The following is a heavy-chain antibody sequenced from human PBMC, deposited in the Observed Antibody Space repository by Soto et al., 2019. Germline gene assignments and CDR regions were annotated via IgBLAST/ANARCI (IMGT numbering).Heavy chain of an antibody. D-gene: IGHD3-22*01. CDR1: EFSFYNYW. CDR2: IGIGSSTK. J-gene: IGHJ3*01. Sequence: GGSLRLSCAASEFSFYNYWMTWVRQAPGKGLEWVSYIGIGSSTKYYADSVKGRFTISRDNAKNSLYLQMNSLRAEDTAVYYCARDQLYYNDISGRPLNAFDVWGQGTMVTVSS. CDR3: ARDQLYYNDISGRPLNAFDV. V-gene: IGHV3-48*01.